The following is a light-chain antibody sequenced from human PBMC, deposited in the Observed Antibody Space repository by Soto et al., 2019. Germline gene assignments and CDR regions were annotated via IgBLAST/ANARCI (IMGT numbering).Light chain of an antibody. CDR1: QNIDNW. V-gene: IGKV1-5*03. J-gene: IGKJ4*01. CDR2: EAS. Sequence: DIQVTQSPSTLSASVGDRVTITCRASQNIDNWLAWYQQKPGKAPKLLIYEASTLATGVPSRFGGSASETEFTLTISSLQPDDSASYFCQQYEDYPLTFGGGTKVDIK. CDR3: QQYEDYPLT.